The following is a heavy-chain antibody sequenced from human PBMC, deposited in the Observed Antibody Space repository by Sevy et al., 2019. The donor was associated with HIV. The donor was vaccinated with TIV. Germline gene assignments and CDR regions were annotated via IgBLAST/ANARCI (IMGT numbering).Heavy chain of an antibody. J-gene: IGHJ5*02. D-gene: IGHD3-10*01. Sequence: GGSLRLSCAASGFTFSNFAMSWVRQAPGKGLEWVSAISGTGDITYYADSVKGRFTISRDNSKNTQYLQMNSLGVGDTAIYSCARNRLPWFGDFLNWFDPWGQGTLVTVSS. V-gene: IGHV3-23*01. CDR3: ARNRLPWFGDFLNWFDP. CDR2: ISGTGDIT. CDR1: GFTFSNFA.